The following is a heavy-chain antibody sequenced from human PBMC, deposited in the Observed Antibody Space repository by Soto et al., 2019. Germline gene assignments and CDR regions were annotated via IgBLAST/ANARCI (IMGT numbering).Heavy chain of an antibody. V-gene: IGHV1-18*01. CDR3: ARDLYPLAYYFDY. Sequence: QVQLVQSGAEVKKPGASVKVSCKASGYTFPNHGISWVRQAPGQGLEWLGWISGHNGNTKYAQRLQGRVTMTTDTSTSTAYMELRSLKSDDTAVYYCARDLYPLAYYFDYWGQGTLVTVSS. J-gene: IGHJ4*02. CDR2: ISGHNGNT. CDR1: GYTFPNHG.